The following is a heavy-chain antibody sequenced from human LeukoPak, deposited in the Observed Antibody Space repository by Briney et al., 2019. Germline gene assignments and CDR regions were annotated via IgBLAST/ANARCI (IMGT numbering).Heavy chain of an antibody. CDR1: GGSISSYY. D-gene: IGHD6-13*01. V-gene: IGHV4-59*08. CDR3: ATIAAAGTI. CDR2: IYYSGST. Sequence: TSETLSLTCTVSGGSISSYYWSWIRQPPGKGLEWIGYIYYSGSTNCTPSLKSRVTISVDTSKNQFSLKLSSVTAADTAVYYCATIAAAGTIWGQGTLVSVSS. J-gene: IGHJ4*02.